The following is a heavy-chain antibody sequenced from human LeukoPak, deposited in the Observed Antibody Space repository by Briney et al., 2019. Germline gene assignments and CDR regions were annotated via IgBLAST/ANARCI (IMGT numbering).Heavy chain of an antibody. CDR3: AKSGVSSSWFDYYYYMDV. V-gene: IGHV3-23*01. CDR2: ISGSGFTT. Sequence: TGGSLRLSCAASGFTFSSYAMCWVRQAPGKGLEWVASISGSGFTTYYADSVKGRFTISRDNSKNTLYLQMNSLRAEDTAVYYCAKSGVSSSWFDYYYYMDVWGKGTTVTVSS. J-gene: IGHJ6*03. D-gene: IGHD6-13*01. CDR1: GFTFSSYA.